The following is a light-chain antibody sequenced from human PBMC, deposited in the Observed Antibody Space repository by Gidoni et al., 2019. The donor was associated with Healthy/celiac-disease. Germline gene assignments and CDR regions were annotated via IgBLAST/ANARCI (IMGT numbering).Light chain of an antibody. CDR1: NIGSKS. J-gene: IGLJ3*02. CDR2: DDS. Sequence: SYVLTQPPAVSVDPGKTARITCGGNNIGSKSVHWYQQKPGQAPVLVVYDDSDRPSGIPERFSGSHSGNTATLTISRVEAGDEADYYCQVWDSSSDHWVFGGGTKLTVL. V-gene: IGLV3-21*03. CDR3: QVWDSSSDHWV.